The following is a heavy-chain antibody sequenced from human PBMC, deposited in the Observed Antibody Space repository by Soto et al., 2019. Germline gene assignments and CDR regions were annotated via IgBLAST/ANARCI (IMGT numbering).Heavy chain of an antibody. J-gene: IGHJ5*02. CDR1: GHLFNNHW. CDR3: ARGYFDSGHGYDL. CDR2: IFTRDSET. Sequence: PGESLKNSCKGPGHLFNNHWIGWVRQTPGKGLEWMGLIFTRDSETKTSPSFQGHVSFSVDNSINTVYLQWTSLKTTDTGIYFCARGYFDSGHGYDLWGQGTLVTVSS. D-gene: IGHD3-10*01. V-gene: IGHV5-51*01.